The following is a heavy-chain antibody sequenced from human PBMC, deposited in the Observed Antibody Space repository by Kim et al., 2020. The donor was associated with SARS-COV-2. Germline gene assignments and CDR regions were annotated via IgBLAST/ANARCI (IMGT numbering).Heavy chain of an antibody. CDR3: ARGGLGSYSSSWYLHY. D-gene: IGHD6-13*01. V-gene: IGHV3-7*04. CDR1: GFTFRGYW. J-gene: IGHJ4*02. CDR2: IKQDGTEQ. Sequence: GGSLRLSCAASGFTFRGYWMNWVRQAPGKGLEWVANIKQDGTEQEYVGSVKGRFTISRDNAKNSLYLQMNSLSVEDTAVYYCARGGLGSYSSSWYLHYWGQGTLVSVSS.